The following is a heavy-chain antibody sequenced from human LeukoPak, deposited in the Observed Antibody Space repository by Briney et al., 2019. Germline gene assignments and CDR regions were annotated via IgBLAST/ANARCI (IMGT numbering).Heavy chain of an antibody. CDR3: ARDPGFSSFDY. V-gene: IGHV3-7*01. CDR1: RLTFSTYW. J-gene: IGHJ4*02. D-gene: IGHD3-3*02. CDR2: INQDGSGK. Sequence: GGSLRLSCAASRLTFSTYWMTWVRQTPGKGLEFVANINQDGSGKNYVDSVKGRFTISRDNAKNSLYLQMNSLRADDTAVYYCARDPGFSSFDYWGQGTLVTVSS.